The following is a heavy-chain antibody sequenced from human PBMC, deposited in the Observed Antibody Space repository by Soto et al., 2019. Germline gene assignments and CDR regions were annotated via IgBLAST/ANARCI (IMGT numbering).Heavy chain of an antibody. J-gene: IGHJ4*02. CDR2: INHSGST. D-gene: IGHD4-17*01. CDR3: ARGHGMTTVSPFDY. CDR1: GGSFSGYY. V-gene: IGHV4-34*01. Sequence: SETLSLTCAVYGGSFSGYYWTWIRQPPGTGLEWIGEINHSGSTNYNPSLKSRDTISVDTSKNQFSLKLSSVTAADTAVYYCARGHGMTTVSPFDYWGQGTLVTVSS.